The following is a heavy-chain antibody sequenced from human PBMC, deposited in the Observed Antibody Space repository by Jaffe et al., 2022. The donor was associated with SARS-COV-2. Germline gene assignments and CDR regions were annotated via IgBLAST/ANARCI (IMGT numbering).Heavy chain of an antibody. CDR2: ISSSSSYI. V-gene: IGHV3-21*01. Sequence: EVQLVESGGGLVKPGGSLRLSCAASGFTFSSYSMNWVRQAPGKGLEWVSSISSSSSYIYYADSVKGRFTISRDNAKNSLYLQMNSLRAEDTAVYYCARDSYAAYYYGSGSDPYYYYGMDVWGQGTTVTVSS. CDR1: GFTFSSYS. J-gene: IGHJ6*02. D-gene: IGHD3-10*01. CDR3: ARDSYAAYYYGSGSDPYYYYGMDV.